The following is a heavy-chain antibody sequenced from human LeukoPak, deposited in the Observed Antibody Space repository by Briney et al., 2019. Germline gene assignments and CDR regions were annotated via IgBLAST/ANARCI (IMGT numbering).Heavy chain of an antibody. V-gene: IGHV4-34*01. CDR3: ASGSESWFDP. Sequence: SETLSLTCAVYGGSFSGYYWSWIRQPPGKGLEWIGEINHSGSTNYNPSLKSRVTISADTSKNQFSLRLSSVTAADTAVYYCASGSESWFDPWGQGTLVTVSS. J-gene: IGHJ5*02. CDR2: INHSGST. D-gene: IGHD6-19*01. CDR1: GGSFSGYY.